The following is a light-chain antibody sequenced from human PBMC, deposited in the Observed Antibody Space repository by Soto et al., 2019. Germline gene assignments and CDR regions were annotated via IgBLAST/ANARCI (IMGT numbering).Light chain of an antibody. J-gene: IGKJ1*01. V-gene: IGKV1-5*01. CDR1: QSISSW. CDR3: QQYNSYPLTT. CDR2: DAS. Sequence: DIQMTQSPSTLSASVGDRVTITCRASQSISSWLAWYQQKPGKAPKLLIYDASSLESGVPSRFSGSGSGTEFTLTTSSLQPDDFATYYCQQYNSYPLTTFGQGTKVDIK.